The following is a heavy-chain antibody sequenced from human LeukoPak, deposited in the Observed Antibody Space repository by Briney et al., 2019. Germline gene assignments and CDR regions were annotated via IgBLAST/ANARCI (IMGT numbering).Heavy chain of an antibody. D-gene: IGHD5-24*01. CDR3: ARAPTKMAYFDY. Sequence: SVKVSCKASGGTFSSYAISWVRQAPGQGLEWMGGIIPIFGTANYAQKFQGRVTITADESTSTAYMELSSLRSEDTAVYYCARAPTKMAYFDYWGQGTLVTVSS. CDR1: GGTFSSYA. CDR2: IIPIFGTA. J-gene: IGHJ4*02. V-gene: IGHV1-69*13.